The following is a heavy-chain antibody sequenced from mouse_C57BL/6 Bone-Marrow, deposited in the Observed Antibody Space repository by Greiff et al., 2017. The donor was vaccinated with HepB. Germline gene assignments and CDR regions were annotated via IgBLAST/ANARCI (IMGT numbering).Heavy chain of an antibody. CDR1: GFTFSDYG. Sequence: EVHLVESGGGLVKPGGSLKLSCAASGFTFSDYGMHWVRQAPEKGLEWVAYISSGSSTIYYADTVKGRFTISRDNAKNTLFLQMTSLRSEDTAMYYWARQIYNGRGDYFDYWGQGTTLTVSS. CDR2: ISSGSSTI. D-gene: IGHD1-1*01. J-gene: IGHJ2*01. CDR3: ARQIYNGRGDYFDY. V-gene: IGHV5-17*01.